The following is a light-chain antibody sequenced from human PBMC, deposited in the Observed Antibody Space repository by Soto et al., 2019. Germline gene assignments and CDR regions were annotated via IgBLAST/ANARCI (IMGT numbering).Light chain of an antibody. CDR3: QQLNSYLFT. V-gene: IGKV1-9*01. CDR1: QGISSY. Sequence: IQLTLSPSFLSASVGDRVTITCRASQGISSYLAWYQQKPGKAPKLLIYAASTLQSGVPSRFSGSGSGTEFTLTISSLQPEDFATYYCQQLNSYLFTFGPGSKVD. CDR2: AAS. J-gene: IGKJ3*01.